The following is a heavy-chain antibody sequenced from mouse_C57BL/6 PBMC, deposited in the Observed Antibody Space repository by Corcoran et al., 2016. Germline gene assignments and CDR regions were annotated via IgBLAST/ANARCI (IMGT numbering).Heavy chain of an antibody. CDR1: GYTFTDYY. V-gene: IGHV1-76*01. CDR3: AMDYGSSSFAY. CDR2: IYPGSGNT. D-gene: IGHD1-1*01. Sequence: QVQLKQSGAELVRPGASVKLSCKASGYTFTDYYINWVKQRPGQGLEWIARIYPGSGNTYYNEKFKGKATLTAEKSSSTAYMQLSSLTSEDSAVDFGAMDYGSSSFAYWGQGTLVTVSA. J-gene: IGHJ3*01.